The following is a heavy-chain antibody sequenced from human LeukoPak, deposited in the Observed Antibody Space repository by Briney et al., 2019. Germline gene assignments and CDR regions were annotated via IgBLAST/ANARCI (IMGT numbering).Heavy chain of an antibody. V-gene: IGHV4-61*01. CDR3: ARDIPGFDY. CDR2: IYYSGST. J-gene: IGHJ4*02. Sequence: SETLSLTCTVSGGSVSSGSYYWSWIRQPPGKGLEWIGYIYYSGSTNYNPSLKSRVTISVDTSKKQFSLRLSSVTAADTAVYYCARDIPGFDYWGQGTLVTVSS. D-gene: IGHD2-21*01. CDR1: GGSVSSGSYY.